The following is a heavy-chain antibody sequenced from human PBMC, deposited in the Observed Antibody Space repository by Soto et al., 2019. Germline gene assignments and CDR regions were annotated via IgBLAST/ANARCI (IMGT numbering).Heavy chain of an antibody. D-gene: IGHD3-3*01. CDR3: ARVIQYYDFWSGYSPFDY. CDR2: IYYSGST. CDR1: GGSFSGYY. V-gene: IGHV4-31*11. Sequence: TLSLTCAVYGGSFSGYYWSWIRQHPGKGLEWIGYIYYSGSTYYNPSLKSRVTISVDTSKNQFSLKLSSVTAADTAVYYCARVIQYYDFWSGYSPFDYWGQGTLVTVSS. J-gene: IGHJ4*02.